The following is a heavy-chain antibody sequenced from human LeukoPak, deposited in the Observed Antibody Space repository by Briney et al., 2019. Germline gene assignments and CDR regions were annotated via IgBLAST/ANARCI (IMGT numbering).Heavy chain of an antibody. D-gene: IGHD6-19*01. Sequence: GGSLRLSCAASGFTFSNYAISWVRQAPGKGLEWVSAISDSGAGTYYADSVKGRFTISRDNSKNTVYVQMNSLRAEDRAVYYCTKTGDSGWFNDYWGQGTLVTVSS. V-gene: IGHV3-23*01. J-gene: IGHJ4*02. CDR2: ISDSGAGT. CDR3: TKTGDSGWFNDY. CDR1: GFTFSNYA.